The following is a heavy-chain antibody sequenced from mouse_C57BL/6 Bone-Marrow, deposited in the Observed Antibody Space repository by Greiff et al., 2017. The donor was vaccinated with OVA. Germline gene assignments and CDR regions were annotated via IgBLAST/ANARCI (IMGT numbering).Heavy chain of an antibody. CDR2: IRSKSNNYAT. J-gene: IGHJ4*01. D-gene: IGHD1-1*01. V-gene: IGHV10-1*01. Sequence: VQLKESGGGLVQPKGSLKLSCAASGFSFNTYAMNWVRQAPGKGLEWVARIRSKSNNYATYYADSVKDRFTISRDDSESMLYLQMNNLKTEDTAMYYCVRGDYYGSSSPYYAMDYWGQGTSVTVSS. CDR3: VRGDYYGSSSPYYAMDY. CDR1: GFSFNTYA.